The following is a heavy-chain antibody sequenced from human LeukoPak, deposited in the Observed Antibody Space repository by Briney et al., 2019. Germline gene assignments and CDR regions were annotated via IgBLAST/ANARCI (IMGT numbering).Heavy chain of an antibody. CDR3: ATESSGALDF. CDR2: IDTVDYT. J-gene: IGHJ4*02. Sequence: GGSLRLSCAASGFTFSSYEMNWVRQAPGKGLQYVSSIDTVDYTYYADSVKGRFTISRDNAKNSLYLQINSLRAEDTAVYYCATESSGALDFWGQGTLVTVSS. V-gene: IGHV3-21*01. D-gene: IGHD1-26*01. CDR1: GFTFSSYE.